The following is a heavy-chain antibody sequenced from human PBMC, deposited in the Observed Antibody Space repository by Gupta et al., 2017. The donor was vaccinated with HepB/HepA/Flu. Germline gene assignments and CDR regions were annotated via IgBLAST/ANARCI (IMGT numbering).Heavy chain of an antibody. CDR3: ARAAEIYDSSGYYRPGAFDI. Sequence: QVQLQESGPGLVKPSETLSLTCTVSGGSISSYYWSWIRQPPGKGLEWIGYIYYSGSTNYNPSLKSRVTISVDTSKNQFSLKLSSVTAADTAVYYCARAAEIYDSSGYYRPGAFDIWGQGTMVTVSS. CDR1: GGSISSYY. V-gene: IGHV4-59*01. J-gene: IGHJ3*02. D-gene: IGHD3-22*01. CDR2: IYYSGST.